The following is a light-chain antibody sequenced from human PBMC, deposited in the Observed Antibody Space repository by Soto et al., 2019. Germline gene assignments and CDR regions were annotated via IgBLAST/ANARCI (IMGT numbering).Light chain of an antibody. CDR1: QRISSY. V-gene: IGKV1-39*01. Sequence: DIQMTQSPSSLSASVGDSVTITCRTSQRISSYLNWYQHSPGKAPKLLIYASSYLQSGVPSRFSGSGSVTDXXXTISSLQPEDFAIYYCQQSYSIPFTFGGGTKVEIK. CDR3: QQSYSIPFT. J-gene: IGKJ4*01. CDR2: ASS.